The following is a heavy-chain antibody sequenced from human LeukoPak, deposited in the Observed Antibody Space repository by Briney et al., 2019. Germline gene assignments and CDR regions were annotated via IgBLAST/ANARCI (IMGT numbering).Heavy chain of an antibody. CDR3: ARARRSRGELDY. CDR1: GGTFSSYA. V-gene: IGHV1-69*05. D-gene: IGHD3-22*01. Sequence: PLASVKVSCKASGGTFSSYAISWVRQAPGQGLEWMGGIIPIFGTANYAQKFQGRVTITTDESTSTAYMELRSLRSDDTAVYYCARARRSRGELDYWGQGTLVTVSS. J-gene: IGHJ4*02. CDR2: IIPIFGTA.